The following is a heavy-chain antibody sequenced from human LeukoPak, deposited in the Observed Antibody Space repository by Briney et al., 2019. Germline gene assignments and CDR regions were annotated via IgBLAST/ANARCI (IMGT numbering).Heavy chain of an antibody. Sequence: SETLSLTCTVSGGSISSYYWSWIRQSPGKGLEWIGYIYYSGSTKYNPSLKSRVIISVDTSKKQFSLKLSSVTAADTAVYYCARHNREYASDSPLDYWGQGTLVTVSS. D-gene: IGHD1-14*01. J-gene: IGHJ4*02. CDR3: ARHNREYASDSPLDY. V-gene: IGHV4-59*08. CDR1: GGSISSYY. CDR2: IYYSGST.